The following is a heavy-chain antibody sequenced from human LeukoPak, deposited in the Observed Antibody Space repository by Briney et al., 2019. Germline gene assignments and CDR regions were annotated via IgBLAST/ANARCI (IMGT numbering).Heavy chain of an antibody. J-gene: IGHJ6*02. Sequence: GGSLRLSCAASGFTFSSYAMHWVRQAPGKGLEWVAVISYDGSNKYYADSVKGRLTISRDNSKNTLYLQMNSLRAEDTAVYYCARDNRPDYYGMDVWGQGTTVTVSS. CDR3: ARDNRPDYYGMDV. V-gene: IGHV3-30*04. CDR1: GFTFSSYA. D-gene: IGHD6-6*01. CDR2: ISYDGSNK.